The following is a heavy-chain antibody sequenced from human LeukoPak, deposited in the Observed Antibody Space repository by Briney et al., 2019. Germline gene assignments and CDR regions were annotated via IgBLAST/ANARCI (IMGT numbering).Heavy chain of an antibody. Sequence: SETLSLTCAAYGGSFSGYYWSWIRQPPGKGLEWIGEINHSGSTNYNPSLKSRVTISVDTSKNQFSLKLSSVTAADTAVYYCARVGSSCHFDYWGQGTLVTVSS. J-gene: IGHJ4*02. CDR2: INHSGST. CDR3: ARVGSSCHFDY. CDR1: GGSFSGYY. V-gene: IGHV4-34*01. D-gene: IGHD6-13*01.